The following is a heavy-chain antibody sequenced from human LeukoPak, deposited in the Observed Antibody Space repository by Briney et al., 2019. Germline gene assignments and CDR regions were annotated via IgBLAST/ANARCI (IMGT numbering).Heavy chain of an antibody. V-gene: IGHV4-59*11. J-gene: IGHJ3*02. Sequence: PSETLCLTCAVSADSFSSHYWTWIRQPPGKGLEWIGYISYIGSTNYNPSLKSRVTISIDTSKNQFSLKLSSVTAADTAVYYCARDLVTVTKGFDIWGQGTMVSVSS. CDR3: ARDLVTVTKGFDI. CDR1: ADSFSSHY. CDR2: ISYIGST. D-gene: IGHD4-17*01.